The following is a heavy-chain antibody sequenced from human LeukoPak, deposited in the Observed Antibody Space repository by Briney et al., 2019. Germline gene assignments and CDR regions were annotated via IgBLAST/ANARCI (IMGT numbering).Heavy chain of an antibody. CDR2: IGGSGGNT. CDR3: ARMYYDSGNAFDI. Sequence: GGSLRLSCAASGFTFSNFAMSWVRQAPGKGLEWVSAIGGSGGNTYYADSVKGRFTICRDNSKNTLYLQMNSLRAEDTAVYYCARMYYDSGNAFDIWGQGTMVTVSS. V-gene: IGHV3-23*01. J-gene: IGHJ3*02. D-gene: IGHD3-22*01. CDR1: GFTFSNFA.